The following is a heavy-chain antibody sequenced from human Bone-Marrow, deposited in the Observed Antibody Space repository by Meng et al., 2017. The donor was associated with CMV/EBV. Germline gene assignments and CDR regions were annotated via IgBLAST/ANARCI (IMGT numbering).Heavy chain of an antibody. CDR3: ARMVIVVVPAAISRERSGYYYGMDV. CDR1: GFSLSTSGMC. V-gene: IGHV2-70*20. D-gene: IGHD2-2*02. J-gene: IGHJ6*02. Sequence: SGPTLVKPTQTLTLTCTFSGFSLSTSGMCVSWVRQPPGKALEWLALIDWDDDKYYSTSLKTRLTISKDTSKNQVVLTMTNMDPVDTATYYCARMVIVVVPAAISRERSGYYYGMDVWGQGTTVTFSS. CDR2: IDWDDDK.